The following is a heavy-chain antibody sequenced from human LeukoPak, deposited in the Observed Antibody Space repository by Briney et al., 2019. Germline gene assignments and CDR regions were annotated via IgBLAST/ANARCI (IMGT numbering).Heavy chain of an antibody. Sequence: SQTLSLTCPLSGDIVSRNTTSWHRFRQSPSRGLEWLARTYLSGGLHTLYAASLNCRNNINRDTLKNQFSLQLISVTPAYTAVYYCARQTDLWDWGQGTLVTVSS. CDR1: GDIVSRNTTS. V-gene: IGHV6-1*01. CDR2: TYLSGGLHT. D-gene: IGHD7-27*01. CDR3: ARQTDLWD. J-gene: IGHJ4*02.